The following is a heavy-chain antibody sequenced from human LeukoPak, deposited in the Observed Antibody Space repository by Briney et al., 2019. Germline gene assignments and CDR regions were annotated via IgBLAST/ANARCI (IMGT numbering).Heavy chain of an antibody. CDR1: GGSLSGYY. Sequence: SETLSLTCAVYGGSLSGYYWSWIRQPPGKGLEWIGEINHSGSTNYNPSLKSRVTISVDTSKNQFSLKLSSVTAADTAVYYCARGLLPRGSGWFDPWGQGTLVTVSS. J-gene: IGHJ5*02. V-gene: IGHV4-34*01. D-gene: IGHD3-10*01. CDR3: ARGLLPRGSGWFDP. CDR2: INHSGST.